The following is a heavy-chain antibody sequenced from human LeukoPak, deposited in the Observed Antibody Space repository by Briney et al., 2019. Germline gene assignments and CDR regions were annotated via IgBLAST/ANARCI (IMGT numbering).Heavy chain of an antibody. Sequence: ASVKVSCKASGYTFTGYYMHWVRQAPGQGLEWMGWINPNSGGTNYAQKFQGRVTMTRDTSISTAYMELSRLRSDDTAVYYCARAHGEYRIYYYYYMDVWGKGTTVTVSS. D-gene: IGHD4-17*01. V-gene: IGHV1-2*02. CDR3: ARAHGEYRIYYYYYMDV. J-gene: IGHJ6*03. CDR1: GYTFTGYY. CDR2: INPNSGGT.